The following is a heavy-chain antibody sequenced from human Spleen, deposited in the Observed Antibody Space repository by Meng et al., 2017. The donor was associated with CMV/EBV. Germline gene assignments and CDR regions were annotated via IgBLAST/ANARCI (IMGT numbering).Heavy chain of an antibody. D-gene: IGHD6-13*01. V-gene: IGHV4-39*01. J-gene: IGHJ4*02. CDR2: IYYSGST. CDR1: GGSNSSSSYY. CDR3: ARSSWGIAALFDY. Sequence: TVSGGSNSSSSYYWGWVRQPPGKGLEWIGSIYYSGSTYYNPSLKSRVTISVDTSKNQFSLKLSSVTAADTAVYYCARSSWGIAALFDYWGQGTLVTVSS.